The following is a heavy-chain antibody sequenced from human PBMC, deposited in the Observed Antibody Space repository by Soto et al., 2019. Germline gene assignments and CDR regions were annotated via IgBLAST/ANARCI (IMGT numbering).Heavy chain of an antibody. CDR2: IHSGGST. CDR3: AESRSGYGNWFDP. V-gene: IGHV4-39*01. Sequence: SETLSLTCPVSGGYISSSSYYWGWIRQPPGKGLEWIGNIHSGGSTYYNPSLKGRVFISVDTSKNQFSLKLSSVTAADTAVYYCAESRSGYGNWFDPWGQGTLVTVSS. CDR1: GGYISSSSYY. D-gene: IGHD6-25*01. J-gene: IGHJ5*02.